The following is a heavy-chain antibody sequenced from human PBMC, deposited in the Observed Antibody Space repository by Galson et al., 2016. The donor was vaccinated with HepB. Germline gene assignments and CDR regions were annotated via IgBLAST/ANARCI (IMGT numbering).Heavy chain of an antibody. CDR3: ARMTLPGICCYFYY. D-gene: IGHD2-8*01. Sequence: SLRLSCAASGFSFSNYAMSWVRQAPGKGLEWVSAISGSADHTYYADSVKGRFTISRDNFRNTLYLQINSLRAEDTAVYYCARMTLPGICCYFYYWGQGTLVIVSS. V-gene: IGHV3-23*01. CDR1: GFSFSNYA. CDR2: ISGSADHT. J-gene: IGHJ4*02.